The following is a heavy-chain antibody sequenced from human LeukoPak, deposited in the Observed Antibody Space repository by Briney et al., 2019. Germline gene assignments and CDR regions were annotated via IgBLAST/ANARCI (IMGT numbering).Heavy chain of an antibody. D-gene: IGHD3-3*01. CDR2: IYWDDDK. Sequence: KESGPTLVKPTQTLTLTCTFSGFSLTTSGVGVGWIRQPPGKALEWLALIYWDDDKRYSPSLKSRLIITKDTSKNQVVLTMTNMDPVDTAAYYCAQWRRNWFDPWGQGTLVTVSS. V-gene: IGHV2-5*02. CDR1: GFSLTTSGVG. CDR3: AQWRRNWFDP. J-gene: IGHJ5*02.